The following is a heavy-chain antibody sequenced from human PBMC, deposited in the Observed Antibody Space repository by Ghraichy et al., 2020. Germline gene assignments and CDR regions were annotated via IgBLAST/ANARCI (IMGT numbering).Heavy chain of an antibody. J-gene: IGHJ6*02. CDR2: ISYDGSNK. Sequence: GGSLRLSCAASGFTFSSYGMHWVRQAPGKGLEWVAVISYDGSNKYYADSVKGRFTISRDNSKNTLYLQMNSLRAEDTAVYYCAKNILSHIVVECMDVWGQGTTVTVSS. CDR3: AKNILSHIVVECMDV. CDR1: GFTFSSYG. V-gene: IGHV3-30*18. D-gene: IGHD2-21*01.